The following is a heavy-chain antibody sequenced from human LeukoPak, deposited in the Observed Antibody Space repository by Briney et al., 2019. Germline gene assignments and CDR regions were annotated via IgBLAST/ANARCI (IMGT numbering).Heavy chain of an antibody. D-gene: IGHD2-2*01. Sequence: GGSLRLSCAASGFTFSSYGMHWVRQAPGKGLEWVAVIWYDGSNKYYTDSVKGRFTISRDNSKNTLYLQMNSLRAEDTAVYYCARDLDDSSTFDYWGQGTLVTVSS. CDR1: GFTFSSYG. V-gene: IGHV3-33*01. CDR3: ARDLDDSSTFDY. J-gene: IGHJ4*02. CDR2: IWYDGSNK.